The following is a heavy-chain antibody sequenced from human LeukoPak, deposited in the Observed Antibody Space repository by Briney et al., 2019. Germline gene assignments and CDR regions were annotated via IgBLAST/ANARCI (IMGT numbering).Heavy chain of an antibody. J-gene: IGHJ6*02. CDR2: IHYSGST. V-gene: IGHV4-59*01. CDR3: ARDLDSDYDHGMDV. CDR1: GGSISSYY. D-gene: IGHD5-12*01. Sequence: SETLSLTCTGSGGSISSYYWSWIRQPPGKGLEWIGYIHYSGSTNYNPSLKSRVTISVDTSKNQFSLKLSSVTAADTAVYYCARDLDSDYDHGMDVWGQGTTVTVSS.